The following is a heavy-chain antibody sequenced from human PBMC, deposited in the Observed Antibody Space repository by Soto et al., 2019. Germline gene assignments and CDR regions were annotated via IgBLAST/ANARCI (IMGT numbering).Heavy chain of an antibody. D-gene: IGHD3-3*01. J-gene: IGHJ6*03. CDR3: ARGSWDDVSAHSYRDV. V-gene: IGHV6-1*01. Sequence: VQLQLSGPGLVKPSQTLSLTCAISGDSVYSNSAGWNRIRQTPSRGLEWLGRTYYRSKWYYTYAVSVTSRNITDPDTSTNQFSLQLHSVTSEDTAVYYCARGSWDDVSAHSYRDVWGKGTTVTVSS. CDR1: GDSVYSNSAG. CDR2: TYYRSKWYY.